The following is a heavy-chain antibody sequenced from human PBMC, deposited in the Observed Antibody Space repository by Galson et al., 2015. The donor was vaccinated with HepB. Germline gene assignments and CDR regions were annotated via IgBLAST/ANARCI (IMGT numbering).Heavy chain of an antibody. CDR1: GFSLSTSGVG. CDR2: IFWNDDK. CDR3: AHRRRFGVVIISPFDY. D-gene: IGHD3-3*01. Sequence: PALVKPTQTLTLTCTFSGFSLSTSGVGVGWIRQPPGKALEWLALIFWNDDKRYSPSLKSRLTITKDTSKNQVVLTMTNMDPVDTATYYCAHRRRFGVVIISPFDYWGQGTLVTVSS. V-gene: IGHV2-5*01. J-gene: IGHJ4*02.